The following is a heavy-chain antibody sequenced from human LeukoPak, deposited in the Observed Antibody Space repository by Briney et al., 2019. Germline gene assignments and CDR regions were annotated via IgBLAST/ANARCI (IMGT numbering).Heavy chain of an antibody. V-gene: IGHV3-7*04. CDR1: GFTFSSHW. CDR2: IKEDGSEK. D-gene: IGHD5-18*01. Sequence: GGSLRLSCAASGFTFSSHWMAWVRQAPGKGLEWVANIKEDGSEKYYVDSVKGRFTVSRDNAKNSQYLQMSSLRADDTAAYYCARAVYGYFDFWGQGILVTVSS. CDR3: ARAVYGYFDF. J-gene: IGHJ4*02.